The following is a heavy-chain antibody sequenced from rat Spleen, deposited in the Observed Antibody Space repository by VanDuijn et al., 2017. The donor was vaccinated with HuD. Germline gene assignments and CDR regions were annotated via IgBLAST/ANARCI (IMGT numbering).Heavy chain of an antibody. D-gene: IGHD1-10*01. V-gene: IGHV5S10*01. CDR2: IIYDGSRT. J-gene: IGHJ3*01. CDR1: GFTFSDYN. CDR3: ARHGLYSNYGWFAY. Sequence: EVQLVESGGGLVQPGRSLKLSCAASGFTFSDYNMAWVRQAPKKGLGWVATIIYDGSRTYYRDSVKGRFTISRDNAKSTLYLQMDSLRSEDTASYYCARHGLYSNYGWFAYWGQGTLVTVSS.